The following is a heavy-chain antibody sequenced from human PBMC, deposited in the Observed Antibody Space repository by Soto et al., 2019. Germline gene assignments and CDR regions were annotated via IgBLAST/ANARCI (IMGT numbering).Heavy chain of an antibody. CDR2: ISGSSDNI. D-gene: IGHD2-2*01. Sequence: QVQLVESGGGVVKPAGSLRLSCAASGFTFSDYFMSWIRQASGKGLEWVSFISGSSDNIKYADSVKGRFTISRDNAKNSLYLQMNSLRAEDTAVYYCVRDSARIVVVPRVDGDNWFDPWGQGTLVTVSS. CDR3: VRDSARIVVVPRVDGDNWFDP. V-gene: IGHV3-11*06. J-gene: IGHJ5*02. CDR1: GFTFSDYF.